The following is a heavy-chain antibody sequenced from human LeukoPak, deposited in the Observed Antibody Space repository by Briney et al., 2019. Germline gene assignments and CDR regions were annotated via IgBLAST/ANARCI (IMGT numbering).Heavy chain of an antibody. D-gene: IGHD3-10*01. CDR2: LVVVVVT. CDR1: GSPSVPIA. Sequence: GGSRDSPVQPLGSPSVPIAWTWSGRLQGKGLGGWHFLVVVVVTYYAESVKGRFTISRDNAKNSLYLQMNSLRAEDTAIYYCARDRVASGRFGEVASWGQGTLVTVSS. V-gene: IGHV3-21*01. CDR3: ARDRVASGRFGEVAS. J-gene: IGHJ5*02.